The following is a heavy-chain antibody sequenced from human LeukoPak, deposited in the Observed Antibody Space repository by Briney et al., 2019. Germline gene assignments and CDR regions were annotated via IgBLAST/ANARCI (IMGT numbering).Heavy chain of an antibody. V-gene: IGHV3-20*04. CDR2: INWYGGST. CDR1: GFTFDDYG. Sequence: GGSLRLSCAASGFTFDDYGMSWVRPAPGKGLDGVSGINWYGGSTGYADSVKGRFTISRDNAKNSLYLQMNSLRAEDTALYYCARERGYSYGLDAFDIWGQGTMVTVSS. J-gene: IGHJ3*02. CDR3: ARERGYSYGLDAFDI. D-gene: IGHD5-18*01.